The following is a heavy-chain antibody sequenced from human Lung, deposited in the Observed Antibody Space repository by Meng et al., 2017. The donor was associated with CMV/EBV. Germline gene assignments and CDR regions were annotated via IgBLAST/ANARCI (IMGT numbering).Heavy chain of an antibody. D-gene: IGHD2-2*01. Sequence: QVQLVQSGAEVKKPXXXXXXXRKASGYTFTSYYMYWVRQAPGQGLEWMGIINTSGGSTSYAQKFQGRVTMTRDTSTSTVYMELSSLRSEDTAVYYCARDSSEYHTNWFDPWGQGTLVTVSS. J-gene: IGHJ5*02. CDR3: ARDSSEYHTNWFDP. V-gene: IGHV1-46*01. CDR2: INTSGGST. CDR1: GYTFTSYY.